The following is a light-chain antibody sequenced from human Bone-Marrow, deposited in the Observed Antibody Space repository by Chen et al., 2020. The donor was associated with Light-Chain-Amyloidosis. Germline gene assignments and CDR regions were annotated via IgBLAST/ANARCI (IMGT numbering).Light chain of an antibody. CDR1: SSNIGAGYD. CDR3: QSYDTTLGGSV. Sequence: QSVLTQPPSVSGAPGQRVTISCTGTSSNIGAGYDVHWYQQLPGTVPKLLIYGNDNRPSGFPARFSASKSGTSASPAITWLQAGDGADYYCQSYDTTLGGSVFGGGTKLTVL. CDR2: GND. V-gene: IGLV1-40*01. J-gene: IGLJ3*02.